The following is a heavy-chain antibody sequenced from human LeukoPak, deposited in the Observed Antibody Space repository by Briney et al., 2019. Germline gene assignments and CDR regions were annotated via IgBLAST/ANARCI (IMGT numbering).Heavy chain of an antibody. J-gene: IGHJ4*02. D-gene: IGHD2-21*02. CDR3: ASPPESPAYCGGDCFTDYYDSSGYKEIGDY. Sequence: GGSLRLSCAASGFTFSSYDMHWVRQATGKGLEWVSAIGTAGDTYYPGSVKGRFTISRENAMNSFYLQMNSLRAGDTAVYYCASPPESPAYCGGDCFTDYYDSSGYKEIGDYWGQGTLVTVSS. V-gene: IGHV3-13*01. CDR2: IGTAGDT. CDR1: GFTFSSYD.